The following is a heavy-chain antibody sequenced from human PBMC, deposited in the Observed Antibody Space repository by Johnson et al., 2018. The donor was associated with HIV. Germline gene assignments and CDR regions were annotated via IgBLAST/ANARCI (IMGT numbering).Heavy chain of an antibody. V-gene: IGHV3-30*18. CDR1: GFTFSSYA. Sequence: QLVESGGGVVQPGRSLRLSCAASGFTFSSYAMHWVRQAPGKGLEWVAVISYDGGDKYYADSVKGRFTISRDNSKSTLYLQMNSLRPEDTAVYYCAKERRAPRAFDIWGQGTTVTVSS. CDR3: AKERRAPRAFDI. CDR2: ISYDGGDK. J-gene: IGHJ3*02.